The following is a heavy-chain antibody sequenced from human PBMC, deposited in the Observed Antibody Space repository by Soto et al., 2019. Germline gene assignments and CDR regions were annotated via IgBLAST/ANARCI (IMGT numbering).Heavy chain of an antibody. J-gene: IGHJ6*02. CDR3: ARNMDYYYGRGSGNGHGV. Sequence: QVQLVQSGAEVKEPGDSVRVSCEASGYTFTAYYIHWVRQAPGQGLEWMGWINPKFGATTLAQDFKGEASMTRDMSISTVYMELSRLTSDDTAIYYCARNMDYYYGRGSGNGHGVWGQGTTVTVFS. D-gene: IGHD3-10*02. CDR2: INPKFGAT. V-gene: IGHV1-2*02. CDR1: GYTFTAYY.